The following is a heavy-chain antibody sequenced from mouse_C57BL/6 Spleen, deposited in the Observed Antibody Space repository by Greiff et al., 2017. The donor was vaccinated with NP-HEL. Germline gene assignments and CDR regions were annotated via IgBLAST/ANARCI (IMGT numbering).Heavy chain of an antibody. Sequence: DVKLVESGGGLVKPGGSLKLSCAASGFTFSSYAMSWVRQTPEKRLEWVATISAGGSYTYYPENVKGRSTFSRDNASNTLYLQMSHLKSEDTAMYYCAREGDYDGGFAYWGQGTLVTVSA. D-gene: IGHD2-3*01. V-gene: IGHV5-4*01. CDR1: GFTFSSYA. J-gene: IGHJ3*01. CDR2: ISAGGSYT. CDR3: AREGDYDGGFAY.